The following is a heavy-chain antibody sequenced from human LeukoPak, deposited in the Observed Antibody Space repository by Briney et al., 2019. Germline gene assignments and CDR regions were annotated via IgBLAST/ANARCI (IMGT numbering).Heavy chain of an antibody. CDR3: AAGYSSGWRFDY. J-gene: IGHJ4*02. CDR1: GFTFSSYS. Sequence: GGSLRLSCAASGFTFSSYSMNWVRQAPGKGLEWVSSISSSSSYIYYADSVKGRFTISRDNAKNSLYLQMNSLRAEDTAVYYCAAGYSSGWRFDYWGQGTLVTVSS. V-gene: IGHV3-21*01. D-gene: IGHD6-19*01. CDR2: ISSSSSYI.